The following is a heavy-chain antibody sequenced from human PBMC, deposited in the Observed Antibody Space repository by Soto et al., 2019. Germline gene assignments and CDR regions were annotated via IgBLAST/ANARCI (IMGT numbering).Heavy chain of an antibody. D-gene: IGHD5-18*01. CDR3: AKDGNSYGYWYLLYYFDY. CDR2: ISGSGGST. Sequence: GGSLRLSCAASGFTFSSYAMSWVRQAPGKGLEWVSAISGSGGSTYYADSVKGRFTISRDNSKNTLYLQMNSLRAEDTAVYYCAKDGNSYGYWYLLYYFDYWGQGTLVTVSS. J-gene: IGHJ4*02. V-gene: IGHV3-23*01. CDR1: GFTFSSYA.